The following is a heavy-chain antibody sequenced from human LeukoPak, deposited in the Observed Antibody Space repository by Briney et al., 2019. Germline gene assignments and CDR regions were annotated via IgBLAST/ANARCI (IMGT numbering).Heavy chain of an antibody. V-gene: IGHV1-2*02. J-gene: IGHJ5*02. D-gene: IGHD1-26*01. CDR2: INPNSGGT. CDR3: ARSGAATGEYGWFDP. CDR1: GYTFTGYY. Sequence: ASVKVSCKASGYTFTGYYMHWVRQAPGQELEWMGWINPNSGGTNYAQKFQGRVTMTRDMSISTAYMELSRLRSDDTAVYYCARSGAATGEYGWFDPWGQGTLVTVSS.